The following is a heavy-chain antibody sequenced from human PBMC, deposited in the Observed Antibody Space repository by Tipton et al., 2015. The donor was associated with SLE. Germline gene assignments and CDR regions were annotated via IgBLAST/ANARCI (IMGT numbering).Heavy chain of an antibody. CDR2: IYYSGST. J-gene: IGHJ3*02. Sequence: TLSLTCTVSGGSISSHYWSWIRQPPGKGLECIGYIYYSGSTNYNPSLKSRVTISVDTSKNQFSLKLSSVTAADTAVYYCARVTPDERRAFDIWGQGTVVTVSS. CDR3: ARVTPDERRAFDI. V-gene: IGHV4-59*11. D-gene: IGHD6-25*01. CDR1: GGSISSHY.